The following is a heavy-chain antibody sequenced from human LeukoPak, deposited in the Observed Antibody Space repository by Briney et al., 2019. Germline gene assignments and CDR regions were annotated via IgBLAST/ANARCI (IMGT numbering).Heavy chain of an antibody. CDR3: TTSIVGTTAY. Sequence: GGSLRLSCAASGFNFTNAWMTWVRQAPGRGLEWVGRIKSETDGGTMHYGAPVKGRFIISRDDSKNTVGLQMNSLKTEDTGVYYCTTSIVGTTAYWGQGTLVIVSS. CDR2: IKSETDGGTM. D-gene: IGHD1-26*01. CDR1: GFNFTNAW. V-gene: IGHV3-15*01. J-gene: IGHJ4*02.